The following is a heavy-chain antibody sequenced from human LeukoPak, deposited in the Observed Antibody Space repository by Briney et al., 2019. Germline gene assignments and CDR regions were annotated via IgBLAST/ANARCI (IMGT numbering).Heavy chain of an antibody. V-gene: IGHV4-59*08. Sequence: SETLSLTCTVSGGSISSYYWSWIRQPPGKGLEWIGYIYYSGSTNYNPSLKSRVTISVDTSKNQFSLKLSSVTAADTAVYYCARLRYSSSWNRNPYGMDVWGQGTTVTVSS. D-gene: IGHD6-13*01. CDR2: IYYSGST. CDR1: GGSISSYY. CDR3: ARLRYSSSWNRNPYGMDV. J-gene: IGHJ6*02.